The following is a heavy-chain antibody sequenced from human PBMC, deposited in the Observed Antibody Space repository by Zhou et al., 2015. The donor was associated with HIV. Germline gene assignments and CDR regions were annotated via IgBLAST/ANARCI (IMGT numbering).Heavy chain of an antibody. Sequence: EVRLVESGGGLKQPGGSLRLSCVGSGFIFNEYAMHWVRQAPGKGLEWVSGINWSSNNVAYADSAKGRFFIFRDNAKNTLYLQMNSLRAEDTAVYYCARDRSPAFRGWYLDLWGRGTLVTVSS. CDR2: INWSSNNV. V-gene: IGHV3-9*01. CDR3: ARDRSPAFRGWYLDL. D-gene: IGHD3-10*01. J-gene: IGHJ2*01. CDR1: GFIFNEYA.